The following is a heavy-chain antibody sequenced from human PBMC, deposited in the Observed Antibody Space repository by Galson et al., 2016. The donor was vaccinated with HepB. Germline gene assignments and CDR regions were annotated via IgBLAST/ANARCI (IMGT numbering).Heavy chain of an antibody. D-gene: IGHD1-26*01. CDR1: GYFFSDFS. Sequence: SLRLSCAASGYFFSDFSMNWVRQAPGKGLEWVSYISSSSGVLYYADPVKGRFTISRDDAKNSLYLQMNSLRDEDTAVYYCARDLHSGAYTFDYWGQGTLVTVSS. CDR2: ISSSSGVL. J-gene: IGHJ4*02. CDR3: ARDLHSGAYTFDY. V-gene: IGHV3-48*02.